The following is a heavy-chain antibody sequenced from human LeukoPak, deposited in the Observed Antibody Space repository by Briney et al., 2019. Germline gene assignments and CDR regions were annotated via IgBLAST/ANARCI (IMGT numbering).Heavy chain of an antibody. CDR1: GYAFTGYS. V-gene: IGHV1-2*02. D-gene: IGHD6-19*01. CDR2: INPNSGGT. CDR3: ARDRALAGTNVDAFDI. J-gene: IGHJ3*02. Sequence: ASVKVSCKASGYAFTGYSIHWVRQAPGQGLEWMGWINPNSGGTNYAQKFQGRVTMTRDTSISTAYMELSRLRSDDTAVYYCARDRALAGTNVDAFDIWGQGTMVTVSS.